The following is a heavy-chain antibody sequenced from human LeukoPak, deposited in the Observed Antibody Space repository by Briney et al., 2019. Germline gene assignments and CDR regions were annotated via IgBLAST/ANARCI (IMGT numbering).Heavy chain of an antibody. J-gene: IGHJ6*03. CDR2: MYSTGST. D-gene: IGHD6-19*01. Sequence: SETLSLTCTVSGASISNYYWTWIRHPAGKGLEWIGRMYSTGSTIYNPSLKSRVTMSVDTSKNQFSLTLSSVTAADTAVYYCARTRSYYMDVWAKGTTVTVSS. CDR3: ARTRSYYMDV. V-gene: IGHV4-4*07. CDR1: GASISNYY.